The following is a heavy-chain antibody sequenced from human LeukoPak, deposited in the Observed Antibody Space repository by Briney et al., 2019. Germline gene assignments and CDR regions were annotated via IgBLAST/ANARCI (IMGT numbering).Heavy chain of an antibody. V-gene: IGHV4-61*01. CDR3: ARKDPSGTYGAFDI. CDR1: GGSVSSGSYY. J-gene: IGHJ3*02. D-gene: IGHD3-10*01. CDR2: IYYSGST. Sequence: KASETLSLTCTVSGGSVSSGSYYWSWIRQPPGKGLEWIGYIYYSGSTNYNPSLKSRVTISVDTSKNQFSLKLSSVTAAATAVYYCARKDPSGTYGAFDIWGQGTMVTVSS.